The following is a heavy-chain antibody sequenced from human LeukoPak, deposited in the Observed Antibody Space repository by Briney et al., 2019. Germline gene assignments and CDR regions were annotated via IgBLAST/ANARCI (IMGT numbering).Heavy chain of an antibody. CDR2: ISGSGGST. V-gene: IGHV3-23*01. D-gene: IGHD2-2*01. CDR1: GFTFSSYA. Sequence: PGGSLRLSCAASGFTFSSYAMSWVRQAPGKGLEWVSAISGSGGSTYYADSVKGRFTISRDNSKNTLYLQMNSLRAEDTAVYYCASSTRLSFAPFDYWGQGTLVTVSS. CDR3: ASSTRLSFAPFDY. J-gene: IGHJ4*02.